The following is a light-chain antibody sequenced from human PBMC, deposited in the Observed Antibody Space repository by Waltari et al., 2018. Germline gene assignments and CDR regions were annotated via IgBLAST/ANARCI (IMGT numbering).Light chain of an antibody. CDR2: DAT. V-gene: IGKV3-11*01. CDR1: QGVSMY. Sequence: VLTQSPATLSLSPGDTATLSCRARQGVSMYLAWYQHRPGQGPRLLIYDATNRATGIPARFGGSGSETDFTLTISSLDPEDFAVYFCQQRSNWPMTFGGGTKLEIK. J-gene: IGKJ4*01. CDR3: QQRSNWPMT.